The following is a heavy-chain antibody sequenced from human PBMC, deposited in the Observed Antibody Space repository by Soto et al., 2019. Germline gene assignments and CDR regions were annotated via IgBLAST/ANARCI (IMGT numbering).Heavy chain of an antibody. J-gene: IGHJ6*02. D-gene: IGHD3-22*01. Sequence: GGSLRLSCAASGFTFSSYAMSWVRQAPGKGLEWVSAISGSGGSTYYADSVKGRFTISRDNSKNTLYLQMNSLRAEDTAVYYCARDCSDSSGYYYVEFCNYGMDVWGQGTTVTVSS. V-gene: IGHV3-23*01. CDR3: ARDCSDSSGYYYVEFCNYGMDV. CDR1: GFTFSSYA. CDR2: ISGSGGST.